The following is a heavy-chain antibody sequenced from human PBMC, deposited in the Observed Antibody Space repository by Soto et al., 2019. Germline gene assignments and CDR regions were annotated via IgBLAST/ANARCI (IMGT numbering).Heavy chain of an antibody. V-gene: IGHV3-15*01. CDR2: IKSKSDGGTI. CDR1: GFTFTNAW. CDR3: TTGPNLRPLAAFDI. J-gene: IGHJ3*02. Sequence: PGGALRLSCAASGFTFTNAWMTWVRQGPWKGLEWVGRIKSKSDGGTIDYAAPVKGRFTIPRDDSKNTLYLQMNSLKTEDTAVYYCTTGPNLRPLAAFDIWGQGTVVTVSS.